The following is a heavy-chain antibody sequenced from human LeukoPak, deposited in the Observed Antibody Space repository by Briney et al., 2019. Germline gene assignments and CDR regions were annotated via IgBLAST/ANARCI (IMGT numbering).Heavy chain of an antibody. J-gene: IGHJ6*02. CDR3: ARYDSSGYADYYYYGMDV. D-gene: IGHD3-22*01. CDR2: IYYSGST. CDR1: GGSISSYY. Sequence: SETLSLTCTVSGGSISSYYWSWIRQPPGKGLEWLGYIYYSGSTNYNPSLKSRVTISVDTSKNQFSLKLSSVTAADTAVYYCARYDSSGYADYYYYGMDVWGQGTTVTVSS. V-gene: IGHV4-59*01.